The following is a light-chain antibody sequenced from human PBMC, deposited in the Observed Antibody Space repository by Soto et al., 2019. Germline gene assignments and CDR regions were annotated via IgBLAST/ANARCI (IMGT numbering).Light chain of an antibody. CDR2: EVS. V-gene: IGLV2-14*01. CDR3: SSYTSSPYV. CDR1: SSDVGGYNY. Sequence: QSALTQPASVSGSPGQSITISCTGTSSDVGGYNYVSWYQQHPGKAPKLMIYEVSNRPSGVSNRFSGSKSGNTASLTISGLQAEDEADYYCSSYTSSPYVFGTGTRSPS. J-gene: IGLJ1*01.